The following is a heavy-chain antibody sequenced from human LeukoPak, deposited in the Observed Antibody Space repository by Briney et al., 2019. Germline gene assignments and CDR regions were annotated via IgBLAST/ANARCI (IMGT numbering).Heavy chain of an antibody. CDR1: GYTFTSYD. Sequence: ASVKVSCKASGYTFTSYDINWVRQATGQGLEWMGWISAYNGNTNYAQKLQGRVTMTTDTSTSTAYMELRSLRSDDTAVYYCARQHSSSWYGNWFDPWGQGTLVTVSS. J-gene: IGHJ5*02. CDR3: ARQHSSSWYGNWFDP. V-gene: IGHV1-18*01. CDR2: ISAYNGNT. D-gene: IGHD6-13*01.